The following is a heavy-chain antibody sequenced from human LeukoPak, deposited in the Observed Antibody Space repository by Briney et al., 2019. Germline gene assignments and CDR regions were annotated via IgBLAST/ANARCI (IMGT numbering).Heavy chain of an antibody. CDR2: IRSKANSYAT. J-gene: IGHJ4*02. V-gene: IGHV3-73*01. CDR1: GFTFSGSA. CDR3: ARPMSRGDY. Sequence: GGSLRLSCAASGFTFSGSAMHWVRQASGKGLEWVGRIRSKANSYATAYAASVKGRFTISRDDSKNTAYLQMNSLKTEDTAVYYCARPMSRGDYWGQGTLVTVSS. D-gene: IGHD3-22*01.